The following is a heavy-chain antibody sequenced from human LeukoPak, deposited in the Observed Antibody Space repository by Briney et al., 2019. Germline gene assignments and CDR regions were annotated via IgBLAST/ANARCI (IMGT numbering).Heavy chain of an antibody. CDR1: GGSISSGSYY. D-gene: IGHD5-12*01. V-gene: IGHV4-61*02. Sequence: SQTLSLTCTVPGGSISSGSYYWSWIRQPAGKGLEWIGRIYTSGSTNYNPSLKSRVTISVDTSKNQFSLKLSSVTAADTAVYYCARGTIIVATPDYFDYWGQGTLVTVSS. J-gene: IGHJ4*02. CDR3: ARGTIIVATPDYFDY. CDR2: IYTSGST.